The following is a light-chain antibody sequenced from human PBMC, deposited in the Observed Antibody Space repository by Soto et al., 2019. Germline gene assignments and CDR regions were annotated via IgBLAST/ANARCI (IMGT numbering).Light chain of an antibody. J-gene: IGKJ3*01. CDR3: QQYATSLRT. Sequence: DIVLTQSPGTLSLSPGERATLSCRASQSVTSNFVSWYQHKPGQAPRLLIYGASSRATGVPDRFSGSGSGTDFTLTINRLEPEDFAVYYCQQYATSLRTFGPGTKVAIK. V-gene: IGKV3-20*01. CDR1: QSVTSNF. CDR2: GAS.